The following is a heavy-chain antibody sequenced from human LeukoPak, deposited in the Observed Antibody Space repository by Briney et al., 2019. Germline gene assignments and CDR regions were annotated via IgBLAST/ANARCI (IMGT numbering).Heavy chain of an antibody. D-gene: IGHD5-12*01. CDR3: ARIRPRDGYPKDKYDAFDI. V-gene: IGHV4-59*01. CDR2: IYYSGST. CDR1: GGSISSYY. J-gene: IGHJ3*02. Sequence: SETLSLTCTVSGGSISSYYWSWIRQPPGKGLEWIGYIYYSGSTNYNPSLKSRVTISVDTSKNQFSLKLSSVTAADTAVCYCARIRPRDGYPKDKYDAFDIWGQGTMVTVSS.